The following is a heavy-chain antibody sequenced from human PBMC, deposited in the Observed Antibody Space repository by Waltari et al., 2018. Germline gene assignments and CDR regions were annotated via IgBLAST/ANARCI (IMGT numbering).Heavy chain of an antibody. D-gene: IGHD3-10*01. J-gene: IGHJ4*02. CDR1: GFSLSTREVA. Sequence: QITLKESGPTLVTPTQTLTLTCTFSGFSLSTREVAVGWIRQPSGKALEGVALMDWQYEKSYRQSLNSRLIITKDTSKNLVVLTMTNMDPVDIATYYCAHRRGGYFDYWGQGILVTVSS. CDR2: MDWQYEK. V-gene: IGHV2-5*01. CDR3: AHRRGGYFDY.